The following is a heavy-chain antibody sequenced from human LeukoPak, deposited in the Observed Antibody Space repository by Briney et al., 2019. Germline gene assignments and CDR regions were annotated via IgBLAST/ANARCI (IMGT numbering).Heavy chain of an antibody. D-gene: IGHD1-14*01. Sequence: ASVKISCKASGYTFTSYDINWVRQAPGQGLEWMGWISAYNGNANYAHNLQGRVTMTTDTSTSTAYMELRSLTSDDTAVYFCAREGGTWVPFDYWGQGTLVTVSS. CDR1: GYTFTSYD. CDR2: ISAYNGNA. CDR3: AREGGTWVPFDY. V-gene: IGHV1-18*01. J-gene: IGHJ4*02.